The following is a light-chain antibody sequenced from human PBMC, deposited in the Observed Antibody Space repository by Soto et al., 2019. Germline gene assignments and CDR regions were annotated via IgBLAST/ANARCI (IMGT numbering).Light chain of an antibody. CDR2: DNN. V-gene: IGLV1-51*01. CDR3: GTWDSSLSGSV. Sequence: QSVLTQPPSVSAAPGQKVTISCSGSSSNIGNNYVSWYQQLPGTAPKLLIYDNNKRPSGIPDRFSGSKSGTSATLGITGLQTGDEADYYCGTWDSSLSGSVFGTGTKLTVL. J-gene: IGLJ1*01. CDR1: SSNIGNNY.